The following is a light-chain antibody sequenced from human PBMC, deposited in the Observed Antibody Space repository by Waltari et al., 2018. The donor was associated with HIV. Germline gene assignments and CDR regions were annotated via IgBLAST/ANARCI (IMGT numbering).Light chain of an antibody. J-gene: IGLJ1*01. Sequence: QSALTQPASVSGSPGQSITLSCPGTSRDVGGYPYVSWYQQHPGKAPKLMIYEVSNRPSGVSNRFSGSKSGNTASLTISGLQAEDEADYYCSSYTSSSTLGVFGTGTKVTVL. CDR1: SRDVGGYPY. CDR2: EVS. CDR3: SSYTSSSTLGV. V-gene: IGLV2-14*01.